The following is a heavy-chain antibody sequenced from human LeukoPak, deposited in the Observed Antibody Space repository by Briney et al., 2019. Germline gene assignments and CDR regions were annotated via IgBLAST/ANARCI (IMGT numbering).Heavy chain of an antibody. CDR1: GYTLTELS. J-gene: IGHJ4*02. CDR3: ATGLQPGVRFLEWLLDY. Sequence: ASVKVSCKVSGYTLTELSMHWVRQAPGKGLEWMGGFDPEDGETIYAQKFQGRVTMTEDTSTDTAYMELSSLRSEDTAVYYCATGLQPGVRFLEWLLDYWGQGTLVTVSS. CDR2: FDPEDGET. D-gene: IGHD3-3*01. V-gene: IGHV1-24*01.